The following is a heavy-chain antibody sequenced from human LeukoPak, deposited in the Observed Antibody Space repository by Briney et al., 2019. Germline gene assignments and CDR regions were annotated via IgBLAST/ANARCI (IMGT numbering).Heavy chain of an antibody. CDR3: ARVLGKYCSSTSCYVNWFDP. V-gene: IGHV1-2*02. J-gene: IGHJ5*02. Sequence: ASVKVSCKASGYTFTGYYMHWVRQAPGQGLEWMGWINPNSGGTNYAQKFQGRVTMTRDTSISTAYMELSRLRSDDTAVYYCARVLGKYCSSTSCYVNWFDPWGQGTLVTVSS. CDR2: INPNSGGT. CDR1: GYTFTGYY. D-gene: IGHD2-2*01.